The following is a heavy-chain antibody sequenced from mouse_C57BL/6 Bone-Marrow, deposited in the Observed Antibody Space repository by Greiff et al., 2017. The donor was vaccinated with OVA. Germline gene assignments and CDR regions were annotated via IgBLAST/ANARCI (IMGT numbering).Heavy chain of an antibody. D-gene: IGHD1-1*01. CDR2: IDPSDSYT. CDR1: GYTFTSYW. J-gene: IGHJ2*01. Sequence: VQLQQPGAELVRPGTSVKLSCKASGYTFTSYWMHWVKQRPGQGLEWIGVIDPSDSYTNYNQKFKGKATLTVDTSSSTAYMQLSSLTSEDSAVYYCARVTTVVDYWGQGTTLTVSS. CDR3: ARVTTVVDY. V-gene: IGHV1-59*01.